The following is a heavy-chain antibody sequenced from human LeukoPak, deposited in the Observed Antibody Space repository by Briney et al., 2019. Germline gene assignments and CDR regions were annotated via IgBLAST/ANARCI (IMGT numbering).Heavy chain of an antibody. V-gene: IGHV1-8*01. J-gene: IGHJ3*02. Sequence: ASVKVSCKASGYTFTSYDINWVRQATGQGLEWMGWMNPNSGNTGYAQKFQGRVTMTRNTSISTAYMELSSLRSEDTAVYYCASAVGRYDAFDIWGQGTMVTVSS. CDR2: MNPNSGNT. D-gene: IGHD1-26*01. CDR1: GYTFTSYD. CDR3: ASAVGRYDAFDI.